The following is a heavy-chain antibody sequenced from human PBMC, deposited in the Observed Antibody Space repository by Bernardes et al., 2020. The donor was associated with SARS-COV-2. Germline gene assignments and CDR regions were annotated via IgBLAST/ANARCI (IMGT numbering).Heavy chain of an antibody. D-gene: IGHD3-22*01. Sequence: GSLRLSCAASGFTFSDHYLDWVRQAPGKGLEWVGRIRNKNSNYTTKYAASVEGRFIISRDDSRKSLYLRMNSLKTEDTAVYYCAREIPKYRDSSGYAHYYYAMDVWGQGTTVTVSS. J-gene: IGHJ6*02. CDR1: GFTFSDHY. CDR2: IRNKNSNYTT. V-gene: IGHV3-72*01. CDR3: AREIPKYRDSSGYAHYYYAMDV.